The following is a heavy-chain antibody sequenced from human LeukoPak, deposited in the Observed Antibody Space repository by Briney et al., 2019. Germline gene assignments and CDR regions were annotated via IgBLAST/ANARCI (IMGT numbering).Heavy chain of an antibody. CDR2: IGPSGGTS. CDR1: GYTFTSYY. Sequence: ASVKVSCKASGYTFTSYYMHWVRQAPRQGLEWMGVIGPSGGTSSYGQNFQGRVPMTRASSTSTVYMHLSSLRSEDTAIYYCARLASTVPPYYFDYWRQGTLVTVSS. CDR3: ARLASTVPPYYFDY. J-gene: IGHJ4*02. V-gene: IGHV1-46*01. D-gene: IGHD4-11*01.